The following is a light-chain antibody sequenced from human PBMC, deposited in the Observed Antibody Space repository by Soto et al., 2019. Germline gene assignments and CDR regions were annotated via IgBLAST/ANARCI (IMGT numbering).Light chain of an antibody. CDR2: DVS. V-gene: IGLV2-14*01. J-gene: IGLJ2*01. Sequence: QSALTQPASVSGSPGQSITISCTGTSSDVGGYNYVSWYQQHPGKAPKLMIYDVSNRPSGVSNRFSGSKSGNTASLTISGVQAGDEADYYCSSYTSSSPPGVFGGGTKVTVL. CDR3: SSYTSSSPPGV. CDR1: SSDVGGYNY.